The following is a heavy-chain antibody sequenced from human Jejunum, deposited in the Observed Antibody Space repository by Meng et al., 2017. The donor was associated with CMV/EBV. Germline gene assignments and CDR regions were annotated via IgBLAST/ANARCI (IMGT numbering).Heavy chain of an antibody. CDR3: ARDPVFCLSCMDF. D-gene: IGHD3-9*01. Sequence: GDFVSSNIAGGHWTRQSPSRGLEWLGRTYYRSQWHTDYDLTMRGRIAIYPDTSKNHFSLQLTSVTPDDTAVYYCARDPVFCLSCMDFWGQGILVTVSS. V-gene: IGHV6-1*01. CDR1: GDFVSSNIAG. J-gene: IGHJ4*02. CDR2: TYYRSQWHT.